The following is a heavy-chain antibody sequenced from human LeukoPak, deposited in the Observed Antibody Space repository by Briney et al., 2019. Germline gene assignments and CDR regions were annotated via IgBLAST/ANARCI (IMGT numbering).Heavy chain of an antibody. V-gene: IGHV4-34*01. J-gene: IGHJ4*02. CDR1: GGSFSGYY. Sequence: SETLSLTCAVYGGSFSGYYWSWIRQPPGKGLEWIGEINHSGSTNYNPSLKSRVNISVDTSKNQFSLKLSSVTAADTAVYYCARRALWFGELSYWGQGTLVTVSS. CDR2: INHSGST. D-gene: IGHD3-10*01. CDR3: ARRALWFGELSY.